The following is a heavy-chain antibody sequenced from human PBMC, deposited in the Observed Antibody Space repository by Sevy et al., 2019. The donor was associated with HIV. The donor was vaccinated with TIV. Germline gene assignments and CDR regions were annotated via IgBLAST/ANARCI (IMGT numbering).Heavy chain of an antibody. CDR2: ISANNGNT. J-gene: IGHJ6*03. CDR1: GYTFTSYG. CDR3: VRTDMYYYYYYMDV. Sequence: ASVKVSCKASGYTFTSYGISWVRQAPGQRLEWMGWISANNGNTNYAQKLQGRVTMTTDTSTSTAYMELRSLRSDDTAVYYCVRTDMYYYYYYMDVWGKGTTVTVSS. V-gene: IGHV1-18*04.